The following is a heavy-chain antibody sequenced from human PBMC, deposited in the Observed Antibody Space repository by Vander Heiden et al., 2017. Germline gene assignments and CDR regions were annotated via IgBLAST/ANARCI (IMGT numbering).Heavy chain of an antibody. D-gene: IGHD3-22*01. V-gene: IGHV4-59*01. CDR1: GGSISSYY. Sequence: QMQLQESGPGLVKPSETLSLTCTVSGGSISSYYWSWIRQPPGKGVEWIGYIYYSGSTNYNPSLKSRVTISVDTSKNQFSLKLSSVTAADTAVYYCAAYYYDSSGYYRTDYWGQGTLVTVSS. CDR3: AAYYYDSSGYYRTDY. J-gene: IGHJ4*02. CDR2: IYYSGST.